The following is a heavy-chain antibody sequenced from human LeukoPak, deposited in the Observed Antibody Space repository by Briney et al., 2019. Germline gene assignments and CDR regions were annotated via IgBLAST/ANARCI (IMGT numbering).Heavy chain of an antibody. CDR3: ARHIPHDAFDI. J-gene: IGHJ3*02. Sequence: PSETLSLTCTVSGGSISSYYWSWIRQPPGKGLEWIGYIYTSGSTNYNPSLKSRVTISVDTSKNQFSLKLSSVTAADRAVYYCARHIPHDAFDIWGQGTMVTVSS. CDR2: IYTSGST. CDR1: GGSISSYY. V-gene: IGHV4-4*09. D-gene: IGHD2-2*02.